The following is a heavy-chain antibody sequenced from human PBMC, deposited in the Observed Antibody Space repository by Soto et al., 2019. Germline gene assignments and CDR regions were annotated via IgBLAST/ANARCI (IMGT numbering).Heavy chain of an antibody. CDR1: GYTFTSYD. V-gene: IGHV1-8*01. D-gene: IGHD2-21*02. CDR2: MNPNSGNT. J-gene: IGHJ4*02. Sequence: GASVKVSCNASGYTFTSYDINWVRQATGQGLEWMGWMNPNSGNTGYAQKFQGRVTMTRDTSTSTVYMELSSPRSEDTAVYYCARARIVVVTGATGKTLDYWGQGTLVTVSS. CDR3: ARARIVVVTGATGKTLDY.